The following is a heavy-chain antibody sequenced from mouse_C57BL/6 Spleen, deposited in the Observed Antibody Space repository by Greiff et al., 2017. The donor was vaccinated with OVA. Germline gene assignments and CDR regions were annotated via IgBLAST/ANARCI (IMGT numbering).Heavy chain of an antibody. CDR2: IDPSDSYT. D-gene: IGHD1-1*01. V-gene: IGHV1-50*01. Sequence: QVQLQQPGAELVKPGASVKLSCKASGYTFTSYWMQWVKQRPGQGLEWIGEIDPSDSYTNYNQKFKGKATLTVDTSSSTAYMQLSSLTSEDSAVYYCARTVVDAYWGQGTLVTVSA. CDR3: ARTVVDAY. J-gene: IGHJ3*01. CDR1: GYTFTSYW.